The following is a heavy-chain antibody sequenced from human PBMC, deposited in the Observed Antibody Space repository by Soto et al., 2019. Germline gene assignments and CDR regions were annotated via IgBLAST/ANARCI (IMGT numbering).Heavy chain of an antibody. CDR1: GFTFSNAW. Sequence: GGSLRLSCAASGFTFSNAWMSWVRQAPGKGLEWVGRIKSKTDGGTTDYAAPVIGRFTISRDVSKNTLYLLMISLITFDTAVFYCTTDQGLAYYDFWSGPQTEYFDYWGQGTLVTVSS. CDR3: TTDQGLAYYDFWSGPQTEYFDY. J-gene: IGHJ4*02. D-gene: IGHD3-3*01. CDR2: IKSKTDGGTT. V-gene: IGHV3-15*01.